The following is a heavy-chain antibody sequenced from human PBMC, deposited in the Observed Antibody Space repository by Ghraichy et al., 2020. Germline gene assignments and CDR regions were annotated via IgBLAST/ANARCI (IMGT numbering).Heavy chain of an antibody. V-gene: IGHV4-34*01. CDR3: AKGSLLHSTTGYYFDY. Sequence: SETLSLTCAVYGGSFSGYYWSWIRQPPGKGLEWIGEINHSGSTNYNPSLKSRVTISVDTSKNQFSLKLSSVTAADTAVYYCAKGSLLHSTTGYYFDYWGQGTLVTVSS. CDR1: GGSFSGYY. J-gene: IGHJ4*02. CDR2: INHSGST. D-gene: IGHD1-1*01.